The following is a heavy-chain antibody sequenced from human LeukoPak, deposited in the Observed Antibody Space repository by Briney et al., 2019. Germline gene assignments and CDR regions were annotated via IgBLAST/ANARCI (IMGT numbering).Heavy chain of an antibody. CDR2: ISAYNGNT. Sequence: ASVKVSCKASGYTFTSYGISWVRQAPGQGLEWMGWISAYNGNTNYAQKLQGRVTMTTDTSTSTAYMELRSLRSDDTAVYYCAREGYYDSSGDYYYYYMDVWGKGTTVTISS. V-gene: IGHV1-18*01. CDR3: AREGYYDSSGDYYYYYMDV. D-gene: IGHD3-22*01. J-gene: IGHJ6*03. CDR1: GYTFTSYG.